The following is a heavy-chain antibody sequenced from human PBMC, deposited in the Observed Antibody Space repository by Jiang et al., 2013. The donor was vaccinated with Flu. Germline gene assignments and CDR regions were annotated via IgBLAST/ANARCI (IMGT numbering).Heavy chain of an antibody. CDR1: GYTFTGYY. J-gene: IGHJ5*02. CDR2: INPNSGGT. V-gene: IGHV1-2*02. CDR3: ARTGLLLWFGELSWEEKNNWFDP. Sequence: GAEVKKPGASVKVSCKASGYTFTGYYMHWVRQAPGQGLEWMGWINPNSGGTNYAQKFQGRVTMTRDTSISTAYMELSRLRSDDTAVYYCARTGLLLWFGELSWEEKNNWFDPWGQGTLVTVSS. D-gene: IGHD3-10*01.